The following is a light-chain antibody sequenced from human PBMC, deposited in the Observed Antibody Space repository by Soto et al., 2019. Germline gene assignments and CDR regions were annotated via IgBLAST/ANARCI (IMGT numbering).Light chain of an antibody. Sequence: QSALTQPASVSGSPGQSITISCTGSSSDVGVSNLVSWYQQHPGKAPKLIIYEVSQRPSGVSNRFSGSKSGNTASLTISGIHADDGGDYYCCSYATRRWLFGAGTKLT. J-gene: IGLJ3*02. CDR3: CSYATRRWL. CDR2: EVS. V-gene: IGLV2-23*02. CDR1: SSDVGVSNL.